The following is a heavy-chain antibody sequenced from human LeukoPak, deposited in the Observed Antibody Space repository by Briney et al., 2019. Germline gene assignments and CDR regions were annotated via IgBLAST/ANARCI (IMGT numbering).Heavy chain of an antibody. V-gene: IGHV4-31*03. CDR1: GGSISSGGYY. Sequence: PQTLSLTCTVSGGSISSGGYYWSWIRQHPGKGLEWSLYIYYSGSTYYNPSLKNRVTISVDTSKNHFSLKLSSVTAADTAVYYCARAPRGEAPYYFDYWRQGTLLSVPS. J-gene: IGHJ4*02. CDR2: IYYSGST. D-gene: IGHD3-16*01. CDR3: ARAPRGEAPYYFDY.